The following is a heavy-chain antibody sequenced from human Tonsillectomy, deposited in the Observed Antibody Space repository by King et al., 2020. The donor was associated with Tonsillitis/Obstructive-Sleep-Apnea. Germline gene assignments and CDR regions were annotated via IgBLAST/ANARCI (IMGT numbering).Heavy chain of an antibody. J-gene: IGHJ4*02. Sequence: VQLVESGGGVVQPGRSLRLSCAASGFTFSSYGMHWVRQAPGKGLEWVAVIWYDGSNKYYADSVKGRFTISRDNSKNTLYLQMNSLRAEDTAVYYCARDRGGGYCSSTSCCQFDYWGQGTLVTVSS. CDR1: GFTFSSYG. D-gene: IGHD2-2*01. CDR3: ARDRGGGYCSSTSCCQFDY. V-gene: IGHV3-33*01. CDR2: IWYDGSNK.